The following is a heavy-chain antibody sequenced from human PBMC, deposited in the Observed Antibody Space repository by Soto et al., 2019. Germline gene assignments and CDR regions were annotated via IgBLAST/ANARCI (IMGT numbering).Heavy chain of an antibody. CDR3: ARAMSGVGNWFDP. CDR2: IYHSGIT. D-gene: IGHD3-3*01. J-gene: IGHJ5*02. CDR1: GFSISSGYY. V-gene: IGHV4-38-2*01. Sequence: PSETLSLTCAVSGFSISSGYYWGWIRQPPGKGLEWIGSIYHSGITYYNPVLKSRVSISVDTSKNQFSLKLSSVTAADTAIYYCARAMSGVGNWFDPWGQGTLVTVSS.